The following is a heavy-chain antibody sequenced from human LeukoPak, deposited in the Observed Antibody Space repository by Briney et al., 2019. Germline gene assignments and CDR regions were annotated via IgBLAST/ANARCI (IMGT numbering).Heavy chain of an antibody. CDR1: GFAFGDYA. V-gene: IGHV3-49*04. Sequence: GGSLRLSCTASGFAFGDYAMSWVRQAPGKGLEWVGFTGSKAYGGTTEYAASVKGRFTISRDDSKSIAYLQMNSLKTEDTAVYYCTSGWDYYGMDVWGKGTTVTVSS. D-gene: IGHD3-10*01. CDR3: TSGWDYYGMDV. J-gene: IGHJ6*04. CDR2: TGSKAYGGTT.